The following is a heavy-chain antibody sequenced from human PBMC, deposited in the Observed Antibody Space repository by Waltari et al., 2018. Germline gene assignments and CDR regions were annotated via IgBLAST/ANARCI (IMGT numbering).Heavy chain of an antibody. CDR1: GYTFTSYD. D-gene: IGHD1-7*01. V-gene: IGHV1-8*01. CDR2: MNPNSGNT. J-gene: IGHJ6*02. Sequence: QVQLVQSGAEVKKPGASVKVSCKASGYTFTSYDIHWVRQATGQGLEWMGWMNPNSGNTGYAQKFQGRVNMTRNTSISTAYMELSSLRSEDTAVYYCARTEGTRHYYYYYGMDVWGQGTTVTVSS. CDR3: ARTEGTRHYYYYYGMDV.